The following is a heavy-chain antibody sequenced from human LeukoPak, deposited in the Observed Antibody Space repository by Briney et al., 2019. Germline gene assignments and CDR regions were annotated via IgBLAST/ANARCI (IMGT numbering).Heavy chain of an antibody. CDR1: GFTFSSYG. Sequence: GGSLRLSCAASGFTFSSYGMHWVRQAPGKGLEWVAVISYDGSNKYYADSVKGRFTISRDNSKNTLYLQMNSLRAEDTAVCYCARGPTKYYYYMDVWGKGTTVTVSS. CDR2: ISYDGSNK. V-gene: IGHV3-30*03. J-gene: IGHJ6*03. CDR3: ARGPTKYYYYMDV.